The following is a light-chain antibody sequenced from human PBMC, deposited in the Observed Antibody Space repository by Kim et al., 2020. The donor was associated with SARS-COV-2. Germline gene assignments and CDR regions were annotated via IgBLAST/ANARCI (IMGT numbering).Light chain of an antibody. V-gene: IGLV3-1*01. CDR1: KLGDKY. CDR2: QDS. Sequence: VVPGQTASITCSGGKLGDKYACWYQQKPGQSPVLVIYQDSKRPSGIPERFSGSNSGNTATLTISGTQAMDEADYYCQAWDSSTWVFGGGTQLTVL. J-gene: IGLJ3*02. CDR3: QAWDSSTWV.